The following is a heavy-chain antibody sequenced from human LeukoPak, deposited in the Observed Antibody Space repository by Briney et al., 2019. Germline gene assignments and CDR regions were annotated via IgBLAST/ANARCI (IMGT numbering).Heavy chain of an antibody. CDR2: INHSGST. V-gene: IGHV4-34*01. J-gene: IGHJ4*02. CDR3: ARGQRDVLRNFDY. Sequence: SETLSLTCAVYGGTFSGYYWSWIRQPPGKGLEWIGEINHSGSTNYNPSLKSRVTISVDTSKNQFSLKLSSVTAADTAVYYCARGQRDVLRNFDYWGQGTLVTVSS. D-gene: IGHD3-3*01. CDR1: GGTFSGYY.